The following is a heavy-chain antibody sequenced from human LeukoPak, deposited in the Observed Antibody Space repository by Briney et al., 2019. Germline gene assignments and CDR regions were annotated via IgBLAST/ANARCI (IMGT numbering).Heavy chain of an antibody. CDR2: ISSSGSTI. V-gene: IGHV3-48*03. Sequence: GGSLRLSCAASGFTFSSYEMNWVRQAPGKGLEWVSYISSSGSTIYYADSVKGRFTISRDNAKNSLYLQMNSQRAEDTAVYYCARDRRKGAAAGLFYYGMDVWGQGTTVTVSS. J-gene: IGHJ6*02. CDR3: ARDRRKGAAAGLFYYGMDV. CDR1: GFTFSSYE. D-gene: IGHD6-13*01.